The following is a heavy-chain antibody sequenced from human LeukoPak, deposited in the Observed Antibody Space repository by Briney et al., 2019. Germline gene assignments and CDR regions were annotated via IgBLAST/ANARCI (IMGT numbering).Heavy chain of an antibody. V-gene: IGHV3-74*01. D-gene: IGHD1-26*01. CDR3: ARAGGSRLFYYYYYYMDV. Sequence: GGSLRLSCAASGFTFSNYWMYWVRQAPGKGLVWASRINTDGSSTNYADSVKGRFTISRDNSKNTLYLQMNSLRAEDTAVYYCARAGGSRLFYYYYYYMDVWGKGTTVTVSS. CDR1: GFTFSNYW. J-gene: IGHJ6*03. CDR2: INTDGSST.